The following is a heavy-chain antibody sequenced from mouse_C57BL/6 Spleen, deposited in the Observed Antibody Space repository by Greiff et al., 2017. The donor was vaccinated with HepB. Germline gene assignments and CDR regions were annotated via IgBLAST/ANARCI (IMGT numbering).Heavy chain of an antibody. CDR2: IYPGSGST. V-gene: IGHV1-55*01. CDR1: GYTFTSYW. J-gene: IGHJ2*01. D-gene: IGHD1-1*01. CDR3: EAIYYYGSSYKNYFDY. Sequence: VQLQQPGAELVKPGASVKMSCKASGYTFTSYWITWVKQRPGQGLEWIGDIYPGSGSTNYNEKFKSKATLTVDTSSSTAYMQLSSLTSEDSAVYYCEAIYYYGSSYKNYFDYWGQGTTRTVSS.